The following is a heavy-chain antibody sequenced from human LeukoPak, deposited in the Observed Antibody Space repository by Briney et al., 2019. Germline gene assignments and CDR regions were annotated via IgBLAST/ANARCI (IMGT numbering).Heavy chain of an antibody. CDR3: ARTTSQSIVAAGDY. D-gene: IGHD2-15*01. Sequence: ASVKVSCKTSGDTFRRYAIIWVRQAPGQGLEWMGGIIPMFGAANYAQKLQGRVTFTADKSTNTVYMDLRSLTSEDTAVYYCARTTSQSIVAAGDYWGQGTLVIVSS. V-gene: IGHV1-69*06. J-gene: IGHJ4*02. CDR1: GDTFRRYA. CDR2: IIPMFGAA.